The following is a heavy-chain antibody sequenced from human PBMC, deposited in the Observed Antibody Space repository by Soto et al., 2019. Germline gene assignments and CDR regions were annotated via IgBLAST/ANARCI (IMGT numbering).Heavy chain of an antibody. CDR3: ARDREYSSGWYSEQNNWFDP. J-gene: IGHJ5*02. Sequence: GGSLRLSCAASGFTFSSYWMSWVRQAPGKGLEWVANIKQDGSEKYYVDSVKGRFTISRDNAKNSLYLQMNSLRAEDTAVYYCARDREYSSGWYSEQNNWFDPWGQGTLVTVSS. CDR2: IKQDGSEK. CDR1: GFTFSSYW. V-gene: IGHV3-7*01. D-gene: IGHD6-19*01.